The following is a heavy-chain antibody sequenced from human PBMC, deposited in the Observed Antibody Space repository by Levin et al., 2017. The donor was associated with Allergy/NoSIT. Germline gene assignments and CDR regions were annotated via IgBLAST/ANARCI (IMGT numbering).Heavy chain of an antibody. CDR3: ARHVYSDGSPFDS. CDR2: FYYSGST. J-gene: IGHJ4*02. Sequence: PSETLSLTCSVSGGSISSYHWSWIRQPPGKGLEWIGHFYYSGSTNYNPSLKSRVTISVDTSKNQFSLKLTSVTAADTAVYYCARHVYSDGSPFDSGGLGSLVTVSS. D-gene: IGHD5-18*01. CDR1: GGSISSYH. V-gene: IGHV4-59*08.